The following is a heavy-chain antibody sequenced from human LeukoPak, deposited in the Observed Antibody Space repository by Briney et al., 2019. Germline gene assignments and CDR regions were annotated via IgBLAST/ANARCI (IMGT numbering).Heavy chain of an antibody. CDR3: ACQRQWDWFDP. CDR2: ISSTSSTI. CDR1: EFAFSSYS. J-gene: IGHJ5*02. V-gene: IGHV3-48*04. Sequence: SGRCLRLSWVASEFAFSSYSMNWVRQAPGKGLEWVSYISSTSSTINYAHSVKGCSTISRDNAKNSLFLQMNSLRVDDTALYYCACQRQWDWFDPWGQGTLVTVSS. D-gene: IGHD6-25*01.